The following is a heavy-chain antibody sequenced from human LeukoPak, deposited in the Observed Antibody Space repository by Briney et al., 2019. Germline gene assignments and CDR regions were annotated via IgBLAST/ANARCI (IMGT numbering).Heavy chain of an antibody. V-gene: IGHV3-73*01. Sequence: GGSLRLSCAASGFAFSGSAMHWVRQASGKGLEWVGRIYSKANSYATTYAASVKGRFTISRDDSKNTSYLQMNSLKTEDTAVYYCAKDEPSLDYYGSGSYFDYWGQGTLITVSS. CDR1: GFAFSGSA. CDR3: AKDEPSLDYYGSGSYFDY. CDR2: IYSKANSYAT. J-gene: IGHJ4*02. D-gene: IGHD3-10*01.